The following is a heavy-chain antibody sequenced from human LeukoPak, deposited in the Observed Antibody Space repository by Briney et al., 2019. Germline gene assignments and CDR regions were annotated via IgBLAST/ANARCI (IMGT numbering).Heavy chain of an antibody. CDR3: AREVFTKPAFDI. D-gene: IGHD2-2*01. V-gene: IGHV1-18*01. Sequence: ASVKVSCKASGYTFTSYGISWVRQAPGQGREWMGWISAYNGNTNYAQKLQGRVTMTTDTSTSTAYMELRSLRSDDTAVYYCAREVFTKPAFDIWGQGTMVTVSS. J-gene: IGHJ3*02. CDR2: ISAYNGNT. CDR1: GYTFTSYG.